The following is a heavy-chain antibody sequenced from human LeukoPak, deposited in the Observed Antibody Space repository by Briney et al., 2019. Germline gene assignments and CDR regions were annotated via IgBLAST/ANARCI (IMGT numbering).Heavy chain of an antibody. Sequence: SETLSLTCTVSGGVIRTYYWSWIRQPPGKGLEWIGYIYYSGSTNYNPSLKSRVTISVDTSKNQFSLKLSSVTAADTAVYYCARGVKGYNWNDMMSWFDPWGQGTLVTVSS. CDR1: GGVIRTYY. CDR2: IYYSGST. J-gene: IGHJ5*02. CDR3: ARGVKGYNWNDMMSWFDP. D-gene: IGHD1-1*01. V-gene: IGHV4-59*01.